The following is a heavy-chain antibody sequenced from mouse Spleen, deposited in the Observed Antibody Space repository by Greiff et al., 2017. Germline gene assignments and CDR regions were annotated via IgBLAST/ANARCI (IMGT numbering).Heavy chain of an antibody. CDR3: LYGNHEGFAY. CDR1: GYSFTSYW. J-gene: IGHJ3*01. D-gene: IGHD2-1*01. V-gene: IGHV1-5*01. Sequence: EVKLVESGTVLARPGASVKMSCKASGYSFTSYWMHWVKQRPGQGLEWIGAIYPGNSDTSYNQKFKGKAKLTAVTSASTAYMELSSLTNEDSAVYYCLYGNHEGFAYWGQGTLVTVSA. CDR2: IYPGNSDT.